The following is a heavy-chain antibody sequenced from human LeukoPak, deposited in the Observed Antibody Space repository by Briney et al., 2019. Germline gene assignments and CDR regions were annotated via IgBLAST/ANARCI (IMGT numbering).Heavy chain of an antibody. CDR1: GFTFSSYG. CDR2: IRYDGSNK. V-gene: IGHV3-30*02. D-gene: IGHD4-17*01. CDR3: ARDADYGDFDWFDP. J-gene: IGHJ5*02. Sequence: PGGSLRLSCAASGFTFSSYGMHWVRQAPGKGLEWVAFIRYDGSNKYYADSVKGRFTISRDNSKNTLYLQMNSLRAEDTAVYYCARDADYGDFDWFDPWGQGTLVTVSS.